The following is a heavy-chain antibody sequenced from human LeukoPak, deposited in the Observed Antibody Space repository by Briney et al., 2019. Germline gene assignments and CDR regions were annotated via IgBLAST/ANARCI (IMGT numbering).Heavy chain of an antibody. J-gene: IGHJ4*02. D-gene: IGHD3-22*01. Sequence: GASVKVSCKASGGTFSSYAITWVRQAPGQGLEWMGRIIPIFGTANYAQKFQGRVTITTDESTSTAHMELSSLRSEDTAVYYCARVRDSSGYYYYDYWGQGTLVTVSS. CDR1: GGTFSSYA. CDR3: ARVRDSSGYYYYDY. V-gene: IGHV1-69*05. CDR2: IIPIFGTA.